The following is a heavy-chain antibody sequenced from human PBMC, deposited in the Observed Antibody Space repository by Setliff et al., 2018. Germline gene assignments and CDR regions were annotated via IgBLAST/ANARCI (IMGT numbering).Heavy chain of an antibody. J-gene: IGHJ4*02. D-gene: IGHD3-10*01. CDR1: GGSISSSSYY. CDR2: IFHSGST. V-gene: IGHV4-31*03. Sequence: PSETLSLTCTVSGGSISSSSYYWNWIRQHPEKGLEWLGYIFHSGSTHYNSSLKSRITISIDTSKNHFSLELNSVTAADSAVYYCARVADGSGSFYLGFDYCCQGILVTVSS. CDR3: ARVADGSGSFYLGFDY.